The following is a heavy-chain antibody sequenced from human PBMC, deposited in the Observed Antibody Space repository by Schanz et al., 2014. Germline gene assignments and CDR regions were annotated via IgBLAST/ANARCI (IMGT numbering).Heavy chain of an antibody. D-gene: IGHD2-2*01. CDR1: GFSFTTYA. CDR3: ARGGFFDSTSFDS. Sequence: EVQLLESGGGLVQPGGSLRLSCASSGFSFTTYAMSWVRQAPGKGLEWVSSISSGGGSTYYADSVKGRFTISRDNSKNTLYLQMKSLRAEDTAVYYCARGGFFDSTSFDSWGQGTLVTVSS. CDR2: ISSGGGST. V-gene: IGHV3-23*01. J-gene: IGHJ4*02.